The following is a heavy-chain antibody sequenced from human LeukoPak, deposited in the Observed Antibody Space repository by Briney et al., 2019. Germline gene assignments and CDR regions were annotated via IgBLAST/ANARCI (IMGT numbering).Heavy chain of an antibody. CDR2: INRSGST. V-gene: IGHV4-34*01. D-gene: IGHD3-22*01. J-gene: IGHJ4*02. CDR3: ARGLYYYDSSGYYFRPNDRRANFDY. Sequence: SETLSLTCAVYGGSFSGYYWSWIRQPPGKGLEWIGEINRSGSTNYNPSLKSRVTISVDTSKNQFSLKLSSVTAADTAVYYCARGLYYYDSSGYYFRPNDRRANFDYWGQGTLVTVSS. CDR1: GGSFSGYY.